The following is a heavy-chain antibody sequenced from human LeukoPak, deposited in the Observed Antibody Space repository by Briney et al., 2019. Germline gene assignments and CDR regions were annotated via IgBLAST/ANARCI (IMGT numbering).Heavy chain of an antibody. Sequence: PSQSLSLTCTVSGCSISSGSYYWSWIRQPAGKGLEWIGRIYTSGSTNYNPSLKSRVTISVDTSKNQFSLKLSALTAPDRAVYFFVRLHATTVNTIFDYSRQGTKVTVCS. D-gene: IGHD4-11*01. J-gene: IGHJ4*02. CDR1: GCSISSGSYY. CDR2: IYTSGST. V-gene: IGHV4-61*02. CDR3: VRLHATTVNTIFDY.